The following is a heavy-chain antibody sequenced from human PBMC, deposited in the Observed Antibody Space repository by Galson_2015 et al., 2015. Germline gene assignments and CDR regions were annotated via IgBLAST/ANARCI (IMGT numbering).Heavy chain of an antibody. J-gene: IGHJ6*02. CDR2: ISGDGAAT. D-gene: IGHD5-12*01. CDR1: VSIFLTYN. V-gene: IGHV3-23*01. Sequence: SLRLSCAGSVSIFLTYNMNWVRQAPGRGLEWVSSISGDGAATHYADSVRGRFTISRDNSKNTLYLHMNSLRVEDTAVYYCAKDQNIVPSNYFYGMDVWGQGTTVTVSS. CDR3: AKDQNIVPSNYFYGMDV.